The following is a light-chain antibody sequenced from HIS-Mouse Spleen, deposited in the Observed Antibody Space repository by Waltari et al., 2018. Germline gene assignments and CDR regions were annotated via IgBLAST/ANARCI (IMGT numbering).Light chain of an antibody. CDR3: SSYAGSNNLGV. CDR2: EVS. CDR1: ISDVGGVNY. J-gene: IGLJ1*01. Sequence: QSALTQPPSASGSPGQSVTISCTGTISDVGGVNYVSWYQQHPGKAPKLMIYEVSKRPSGVPDRFSGSKSGNTASLTVSGLQAEDEADYYCSSYAGSNNLGVFGTGTKVTVL. V-gene: IGLV2-8*01.